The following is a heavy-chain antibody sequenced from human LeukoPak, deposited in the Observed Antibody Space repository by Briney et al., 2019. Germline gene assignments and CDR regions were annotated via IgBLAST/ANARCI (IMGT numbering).Heavy chain of an antibody. D-gene: IGHD6-19*01. V-gene: IGHV3-53*01. CDR2: IYSGGST. J-gene: IGHJ4*02. Sequence: ETLSLTCAVYGGSFSGYYWSWIRQAPGKGLEWVSVIYSGGSTYYADSVKGRFTISRDNSKNTLYLQMNSLRAEDTAVYYCARVPPGDSSGWSPYYFDYWGQGTLVTVSS. CDR1: GGSFSGYY. CDR3: ARVPPGDSSGWSPYYFDY.